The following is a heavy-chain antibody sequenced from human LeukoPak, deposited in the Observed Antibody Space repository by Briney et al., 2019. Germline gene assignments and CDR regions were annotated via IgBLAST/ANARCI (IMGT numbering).Heavy chain of an antibody. Sequence: ASVKVSCKVSGYTFTSYGISWVRQAPGQGLEWMGWINPNSGGTNYAQKFQGRVTMTRDTSISTAYMELSRLRSDDTAVYYCARAIIYSAVAGSDYWGQGTLVTVSS. V-gene: IGHV1-2*02. J-gene: IGHJ4*02. CDR2: INPNSGGT. D-gene: IGHD6-19*01. CDR1: GYTFTSYG. CDR3: ARAIIYSAVAGSDY.